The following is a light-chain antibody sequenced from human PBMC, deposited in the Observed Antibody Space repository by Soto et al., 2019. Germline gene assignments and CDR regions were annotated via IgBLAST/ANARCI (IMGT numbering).Light chain of an antibody. CDR2: GNT. CDR1: SSNIGAGSD. V-gene: IGLV1-40*01. J-gene: IGLJ1*01. Sequence: QSVLTQPPSISGAPGQRVTISCTGSSSNIGAGSDVHWYHQLPGTAPKLLIYGNTNRPSGVPDRFSGSKSGTSASLAIAGLQTEDEGDYYCSSFTDGNNLVFGTGTKVTVL. CDR3: SSFTDGNNLV.